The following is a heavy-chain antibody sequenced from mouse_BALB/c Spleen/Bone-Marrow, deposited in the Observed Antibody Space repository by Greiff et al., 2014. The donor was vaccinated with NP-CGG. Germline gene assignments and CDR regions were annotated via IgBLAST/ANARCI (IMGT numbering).Heavy chain of an antibody. V-gene: IGHV1-31*01. D-gene: IGHD3-1*01. J-gene: IGHJ4*01. CDR3: ARERTARATYAMDY. Sequence: VQLKESGPELVKPGASVKISCKASGYSFTGYYMHWVKQSHVKSLEWIGRINPYNGATSYNQNFKDKASLTVNKSSSTAYMEPHSLTSEDSAVYYCARERTARATYAMDYWGQGTSVTVSS. CDR2: INPYNGAT. CDR1: GYSFTGYY.